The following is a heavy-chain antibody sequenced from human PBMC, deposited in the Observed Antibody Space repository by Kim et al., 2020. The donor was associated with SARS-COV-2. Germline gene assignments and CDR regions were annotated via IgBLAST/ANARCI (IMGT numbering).Heavy chain of an antibody. V-gene: IGHV3-30*04. J-gene: IGHJ3*01. CDR1: GFTFGAYT. Sequence: GGSLRLSCAASGFTFGAYTMHWVRQAPGKGLEWVALIANDGRFRYHADSVKGRFTISRDNSLNTLFVDMNSLTAEDTAAYYCVRESDGFDVWGQGTMVTGSS. CDR2: IANDGRFR. CDR3: VRESDGFDV.